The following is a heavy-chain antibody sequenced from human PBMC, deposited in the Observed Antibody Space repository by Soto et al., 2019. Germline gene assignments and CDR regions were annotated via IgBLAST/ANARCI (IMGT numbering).Heavy chain of an antibody. CDR1: RFTFSSYA. D-gene: IGHD3-3*01. CDR2: ISGNGGST. Sequence: LRLSCAASRFTFSSYALTWVRQAPGRGLEWGSGISGNGGSTYYADSVKGRFTISRDNSTKTLYRQLYSLRAEDRALYYCAKGSGPNHFNWYDPWGQGTLVTVSS. V-gene: IGHV3-23*01. CDR3: AKGSGPNHFNWYDP. J-gene: IGHJ5*02.